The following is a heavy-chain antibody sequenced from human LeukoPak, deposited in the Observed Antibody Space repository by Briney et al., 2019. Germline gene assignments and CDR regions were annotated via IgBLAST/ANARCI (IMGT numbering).Heavy chain of an antibody. CDR3: ARGRVRFWSCKYYYYYMDV. CDR2: MNPNSGNT. CDR1: GYTFTSYD. Sequence: ASVKVSCKASGYTFTSYDINWVRQATGQGLEWMGWMNPNSGNTGYAQKFQGRVTMTRNTSISTAYMALSSLRSEDTAVYYCARGRVRFWSCKYYYYYMDVWGKGTTVTVSS. D-gene: IGHD3-3*01. V-gene: IGHV1-8*02. J-gene: IGHJ6*03.